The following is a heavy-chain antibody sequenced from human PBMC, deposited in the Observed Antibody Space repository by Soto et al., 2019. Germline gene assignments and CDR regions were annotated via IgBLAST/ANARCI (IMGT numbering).Heavy chain of an antibody. Sequence: SETLSLTCTVSGGSISSSRYYWSWIRQHPGKGLEWIGYIYYSGSTYYNYYNPSLKSRVTISVDTSKNQFSLNLSSVTAADTAVYYCARLVDTAMFSWGQGILVTVSS. CDR3: ARLVDTAMFS. D-gene: IGHD5-18*01. J-gene: IGHJ5*02. V-gene: IGHV4-31*03. CDR1: GGSISSSRYY. CDR2: IYYSGSTYYN.